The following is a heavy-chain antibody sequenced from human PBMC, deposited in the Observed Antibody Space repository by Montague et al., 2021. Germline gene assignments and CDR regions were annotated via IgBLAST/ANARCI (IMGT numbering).Heavy chain of an antibody. Sequence: LRLSCAASGFSFSDYIMDWVRQPLGKGLEWIGEIYHGTTSYSPSLKGRLTVSMDTSKNQFSLKLSSVTAADTAIYYCAVGSESAWELLHHWGQGILVTVSS. V-gene: IGHV4-34*08. CDR1: GFSFSDYI. CDR2: IYHGTT. D-gene: IGHD1-26*01. J-gene: IGHJ5*02. CDR3: AVGSESAWELLHH.